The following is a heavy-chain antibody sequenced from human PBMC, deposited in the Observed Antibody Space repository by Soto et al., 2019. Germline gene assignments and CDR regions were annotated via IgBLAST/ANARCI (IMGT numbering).Heavy chain of an antibody. V-gene: IGHV4-39*01. CDR2: IYYSGST. Sequence: SETLSLTCTVSGGSISSSSYYWGWIRQPPGKGLEWIGSIYYSGSTYYNPSLKSRVTISVDTSKNQFSLKLSSVTAADTAVYYCASTIFEGDNWFDPWGQGTLVTSPQ. D-gene: IGHD3-3*01. CDR3: ASTIFEGDNWFDP. CDR1: GGSISSSSYY. J-gene: IGHJ5*02.